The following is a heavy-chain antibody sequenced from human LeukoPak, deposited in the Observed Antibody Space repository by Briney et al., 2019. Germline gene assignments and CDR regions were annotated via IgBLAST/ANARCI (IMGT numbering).Heavy chain of an antibody. V-gene: IGHV1-2*02. J-gene: IGHJ4*02. CDR1: GYTFTGYY. D-gene: IGHD6-13*01. Sequence: ASVKVSCKASGYTFTGYYMHWVRQAPGQGLEWMGWINPNSGGTNYAQNFQGRVTMTRDTSISTAYMELSRLRSDDTAVYYCARAPGPPSQPVDYWGQGTLVTVSS. CDR3: ARAPGPPSQPVDY. CDR2: INPNSGGT.